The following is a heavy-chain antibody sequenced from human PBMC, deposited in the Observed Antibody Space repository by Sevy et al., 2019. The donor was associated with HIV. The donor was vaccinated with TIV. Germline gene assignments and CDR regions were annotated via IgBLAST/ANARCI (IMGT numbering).Heavy chain of an antibody. Sequence: SETLSLTCVVSGASISSGPHCWSWIRQPPGKGLEWIGYIYRSGTTYYNPSLKSRVTISVDRPNKEISLRLTSVTAADTAVYYCARELRDAFFIWGQGTMVTVSS. CDR1: GASISSGPHC. CDR2: IYRSGTT. J-gene: IGHJ3*02. D-gene: IGHD2-21*01. V-gene: IGHV4-30-2*01. CDR3: ARELRDAFFI.